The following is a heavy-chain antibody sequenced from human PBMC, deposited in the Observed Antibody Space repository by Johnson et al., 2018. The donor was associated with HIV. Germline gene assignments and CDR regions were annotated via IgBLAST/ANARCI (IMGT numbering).Heavy chain of an antibody. D-gene: IGHD5-18*01. Sequence: MQLVESGGGVIRPGGSLRLSCAASGFTFDNFAMSWVRQAPGKGLEWVSGINWNGGSTSYADSVKGRFTISRDNAKTSLYLQMNSLRAGDTAVYYCSRLPTGYSRDGFDIWGQGTMVTVSS. V-gene: IGHV3-20*04. CDR3: SRLPTGYSRDGFDI. CDR1: GFTFDNFA. CDR2: INWNGGST. J-gene: IGHJ3*02.